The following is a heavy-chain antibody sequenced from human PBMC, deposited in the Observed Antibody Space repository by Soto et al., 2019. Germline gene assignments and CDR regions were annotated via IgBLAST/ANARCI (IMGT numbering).Heavy chain of an antibody. J-gene: IGHJ4*02. CDR3: AKKKGLRLKGIDY. CDR2: ISGSGGST. CDR1: GFTFGGYA. Sequence: EVQLLESGGGLVQPGGSLRLSCAASGFTFGGYAMSWVRQVPGKGLEWVSAISGSGGSTYYADSVKGRFTISRDNSKNTLYLQMNSLRAEDTAVYYCAKKKGLRLKGIDYWGQGTLVTVSS. V-gene: IGHV3-23*01. D-gene: IGHD2-21*02.